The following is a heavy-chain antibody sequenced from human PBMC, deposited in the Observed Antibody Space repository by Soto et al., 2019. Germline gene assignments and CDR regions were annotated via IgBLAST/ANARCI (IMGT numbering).Heavy chain of an antibody. J-gene: IGHJ4*02. V-gene: IGHV3-30*18. Sequence: GGSLRLSCAASGFTFSSYGMHWVRQAPGKGLEWVAVISYDGSNKYYADSVKGRFTISRDNSKNTLYLQMNSLRAEDTAVYYCAKDVSSSWFGRTAKHLDDWGQGTLVTVSS. CDR2: ISYDGSNK. CDR1: GFTFSSYG. CDR3: AKDVSSSWFGRTAKHLDD. D-gene: IGHD6-13*01.